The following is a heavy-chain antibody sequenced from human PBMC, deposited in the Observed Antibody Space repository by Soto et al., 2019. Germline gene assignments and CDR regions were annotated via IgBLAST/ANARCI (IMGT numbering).Heavy chain of an antibody. CDR1: GFTFSSFE. Sequence: EGQLVESGGGLVQPGGSLRLSCAASGFTFSSFEMNWVRQGPGKGLECVSYISSSGSTKYYADSVKGRFTISRDNAKNSLFLQMNSLRAEDTAVYYCAREGPADGLDIWGQGTMVTVSS. J-gene: IGHJ3*02. CDR2: ISSSGSTK. V-gene: IGHV3-48*03. CDR3: AREGPADGLDI.